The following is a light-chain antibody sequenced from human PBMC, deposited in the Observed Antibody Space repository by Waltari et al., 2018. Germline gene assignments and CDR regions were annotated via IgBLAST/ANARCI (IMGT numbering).Light chain of an antibody. V-gene: IGLV1-40*01. Sequence: QSVLTQPPSVSGAPGQRVTISCTGSSSNIGAGYDVHWYQQLPGTAPKLLIYGNSKRPAGVPDRFSGAKAGTSASLAITVLQAGDEADYYCQSYDSSLSGGVFGGGTKLTVL. CDR3: QSYDSSLSGGV. CDR2: GNS. CDR1: SSNIGAGYD. J-gene: IGLJ2*01.